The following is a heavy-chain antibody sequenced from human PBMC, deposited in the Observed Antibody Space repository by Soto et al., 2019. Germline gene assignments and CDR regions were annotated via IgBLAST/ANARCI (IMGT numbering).Heavy chain of an antibody. CDR3: ARRYCSGGSCYRLGYGMDV. J-gene: IGHJ6*02. V-gene: IGHV4-31*03. CDR1: GGSISSGGYY. CDR2: IYYSGST. Sequence: QVQLQESGPGLVKPSQTLSLTCTVSGGSISSGGYYWSWIRQHPGKGLEWIGYIYYSGSTYYNPSLKSRVTISVDTSKNQFSLKLSSVTAADTAVYYCARRYCSGGSCYRLGYGMDVWGQGTTVTVSS. D-gene: IGHD2-15*01.